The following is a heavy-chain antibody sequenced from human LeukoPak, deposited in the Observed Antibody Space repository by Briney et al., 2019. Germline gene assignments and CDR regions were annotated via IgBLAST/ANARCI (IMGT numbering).Heavy chain of an antibody. CDR2: INHSGST. CDR1: GGSFSDYY. Sequence: SETLSLTCAVYGGSFSDYYWSWIRQPPGKGLGWIGEINHSGSTNYNPSLKGRVTISVDTSKNQFSLKLSSVTAADTAVYYCAGSIAARLDYWGQGTLVTVSS. J-gene: IGHJ4*02. V-gene: IGHV4-34*01. D-gene: IGHD6-6*01. CDR3: AGSIAARLDY.